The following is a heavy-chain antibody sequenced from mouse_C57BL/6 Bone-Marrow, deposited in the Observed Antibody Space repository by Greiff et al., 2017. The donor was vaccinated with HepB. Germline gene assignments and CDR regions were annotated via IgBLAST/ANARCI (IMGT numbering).Heavy chain of an antibody. D-gene: IGHD3-2*02. V-gene: IGHV14-1*01. J-gene: IGHJ3*01. CDR1: GFNIKDYY. CDR2: IDPEDGDP. CDR3: TLDSSGAWFAY. Sequence: EVQLQQSGAELVRPGASVKLSCTASGFNIKDYYMHWVKQRPEQGLEWIGRIDPEDGDPEYAPKFPGKATMTADTSSNTAYLQLSSLTSEDTAVYYCTLDSSGAWFAYWGQVTLVTVSA.